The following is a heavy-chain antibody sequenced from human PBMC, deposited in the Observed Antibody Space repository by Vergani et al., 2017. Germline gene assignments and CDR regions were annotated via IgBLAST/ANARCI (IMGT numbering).Heavy chain of an antibody. V-gene: IGHV4-34*01. J-gene: IGHJ6*03. D-gene: IGHD6-13*01. CDR2: SNHSGST. CDR3: ARRPGYSSSWYHYYYYMDV. Sequence: QVQLQQWGAGLLKPSETLSLTCAVYGGSFSGYYWSWIRQPPGKGLEWIGESNHSGSTNYNPSLKSRVTISVDTSKNQFSLKLSSVTAADTAVYYCARRPGYSSSWYHYYYYMDVWGKGTTVTVSS. CDR1: GGSFSGYY.